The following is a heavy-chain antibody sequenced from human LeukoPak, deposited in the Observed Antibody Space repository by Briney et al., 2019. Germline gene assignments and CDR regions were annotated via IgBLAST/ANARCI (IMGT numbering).Heavy chain of an antibody. CDR2: IYYSGST. CDR3: ARDHDGYYFDY. CDR1: GGSVSSGSYY. Sequence: SETLSLTCTVSGGSVSSGSYYWSWIRQPPGKGLEWIGYIYYSGSTNYNPSLKSRVTISVDTSKNQFSLKLSSVTAADTAVYYCARDHDGYYFDYWGQGTLVTVSS. J-gene: IGHJ4*02. D-gene: IGHD3-10*01. V-gene: IGHV4-61*01.